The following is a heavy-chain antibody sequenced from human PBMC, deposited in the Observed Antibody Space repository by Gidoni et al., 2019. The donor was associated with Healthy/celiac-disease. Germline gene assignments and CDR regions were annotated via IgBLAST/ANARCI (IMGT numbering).Heavy chain of an antibody. CDR1: GFTFSNAW. CDR2: IKSKTDGGTT. CDR3: TTELHDYALVAARSDAFDI. Sequence: EVQLVESGGGLVKPGGSLRLYCEAPGFTFSNAWMNWVRQAPGKGLEWVGRIKSKTDGGTTDYAAPVKGRFTISRDDSKNTLYLQMNSLKTEDTAVYYCTTELHDYALVAARSDAFDIWGQGTMVTVSS. D-gene: IGHD4-17*01. V-gene: IGHV3-15*01. J-gene: IGHJ3*02.